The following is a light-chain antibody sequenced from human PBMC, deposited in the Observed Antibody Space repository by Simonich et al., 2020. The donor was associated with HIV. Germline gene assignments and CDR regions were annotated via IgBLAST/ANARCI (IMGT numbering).Light chain of an antibody. J-gene: IGKJ1*01. V-gene: IGKV1-13*02. CDR3: QQSYSTPWT. CDR1: QSISSA. Sequence: AIQMTQSPSSLSASVGDRVTITCRASQSISSALALYQQKPGKAPKLLIYDASSLESGVPSRFSGSGSGTDFTLTISSLQPEDFATYYCQQSYSTPWTFGQGTKVEIK. CDR2: DAS.